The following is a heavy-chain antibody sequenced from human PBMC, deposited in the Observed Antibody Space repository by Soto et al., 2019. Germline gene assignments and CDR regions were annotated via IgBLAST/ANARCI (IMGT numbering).Heavy chain of an antibody. CDR2: IIPIFGAP. CDR3: XXXXXXSYALNEAVISTFGFY. Sequence: QVRLVQSGTEVKKPGSSVKVSCQASGDTFSKYAISWVRQAPGQGLEWMGGIIPIFGAPNHAQKFQGRVXITAXESXTTVYMXXTRLTSEDTAVYYCXXXXXXSYALNEAVISTFGFYWGQGTLVTVSS. D-gene: IGHD3-10*01. CDR1: GDTFSKYA. V-gene: IGHV1-69*01. J-gene: IGHJ4*02.